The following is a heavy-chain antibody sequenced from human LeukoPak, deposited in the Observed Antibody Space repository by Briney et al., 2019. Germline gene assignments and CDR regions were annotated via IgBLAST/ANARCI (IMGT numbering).Heavy chain of an antibody. CDR1: GFTFSDYY. V-gene: IGHV3-11*01. D-gene: IGHD7-27*01. Sequence: AGGSLRLSCAASGFTFSDYYMSWIRQVPGKGLEWVSYISSCSSTIYYADSVKGRFTISRDNAKNLLYLQMNSLRAEDTAVYYCAREGGNWGEGYFDYWGQGTLVTVSS. J-gene: IGHJ4*02. CDR2: ISSCSSTI. CDR3: AREGGNWGEGYFDY.